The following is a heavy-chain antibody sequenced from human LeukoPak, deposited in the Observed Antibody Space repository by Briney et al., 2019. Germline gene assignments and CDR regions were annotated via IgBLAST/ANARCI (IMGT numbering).Heavy chain of an antibody. D-gene: IGHD6-19*01. CDR3: ARGSSGWFVNWFDP. V-gene: IGHV6-1*01. CDR1: GDSVSRNSAA. J-gene: IGHJ5*02. CDR2: TYFRSKWYN. Sequence: SQTLSLTCAISGDSVSRNSAAWNWIRQSPSRGLEWLGSTYFRSKWYNDYAVSVKSRITINPDTSKNHFSLQLNSVTPDDTAVYYCARGSSGWFVNWFDPWGQGTLVTVSS.